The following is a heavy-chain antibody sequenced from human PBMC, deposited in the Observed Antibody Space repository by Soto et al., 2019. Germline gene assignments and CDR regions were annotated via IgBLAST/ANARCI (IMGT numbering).Heavy chain of an antibody. CDR1: GYTFTSYY. V-gene: IGHV1-46*01. CDR2: INPSGGST. D-gene: IGHD6-6*01. CDR3: ARDFRVRYSSSSGPFDP. J-gene: IGHJ5*02. Sequence: ASVKVSCKASGYTFTSYYMHWVRQAPGQGLEWMGIINPSGGSTSYAQKFQGRVTMTRDTATSTVYMELSSLRSEDTAVYYCARDFRVRYSSSSGPFDPWGQGTLVTVSS.